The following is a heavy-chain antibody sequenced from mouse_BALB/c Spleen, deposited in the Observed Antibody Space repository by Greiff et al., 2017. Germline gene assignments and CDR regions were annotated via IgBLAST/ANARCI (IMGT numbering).Heavy chain of an antibody. Sequence: QVQLQQSGAELVRPGTSVKISCKASGYTFTNYWLGWVKQRPGHGLEWIGDIYPGGGYTNYNEKFKGKATLTADTSSSTAYMQLSSLTSEDSAVYFCARGLYDYDFAYWGQGTLVTVSA. V-gene: IGHV1-63*02. J-gene: IGHJ3*01. CDR3: ARGLYDYDFAY. CDR1: GYTFTNYW. D-gene: IGHD2-4*01. CDR2: IYPGGGYT.